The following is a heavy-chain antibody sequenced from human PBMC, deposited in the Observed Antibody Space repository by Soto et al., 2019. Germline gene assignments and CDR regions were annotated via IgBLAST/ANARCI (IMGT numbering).Heavy chain of an antibody. CDR1: GFTFRSYW. CDR3: ARAEDYDFWSGPPKYFDN. CDR2: IKPDGSEK. J-gene: IGHJ4*02. Sequence: GGSLRLSCATSGFTFRSYWMTWVRQAPGKGPEWVANIKPDGSEKQYVDSVKGRFAVSRDNAKKSLDLQMNSLGVEDTAVYYCARAEDYDFWSGPPKYFDNWGQGTQVTVSS. D-gene: IGHD3-3*01. V-gene: IGHV3-7*03.